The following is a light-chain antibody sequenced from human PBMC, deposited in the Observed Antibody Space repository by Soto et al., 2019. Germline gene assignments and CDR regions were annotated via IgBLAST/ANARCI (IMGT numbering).Light chain of an antibody. Sequence: DIQMTQSPCSVSASVGGRVTITCQASHDIRKYLNWYQQKPGKAPKLLIYDASNMETGVPSRFTGSGSGTDFTFTISSLQPEDIATYYCQQYEIFPITFGQGTRLEIK. J-gene: IGKJ5*01. CDR1: HDIRKY. CDR3: QQYEIFPIT. V-gene: IGKV1-33*01. CDR2: DAS.